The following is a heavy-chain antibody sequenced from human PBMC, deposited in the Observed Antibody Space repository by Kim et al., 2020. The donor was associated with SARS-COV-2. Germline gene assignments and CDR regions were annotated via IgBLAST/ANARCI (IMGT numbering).Heavy chain of an antibody. D-gene: IGHD3-10*01. CDR2: IYYSGST. V-gene: IGHV4-31*03. J-gene: IGHJ3*02. CDR1: GGSISSGGYY. CDR3: ASLPPYYYGSGSHAFDI. Sequence: SETLSLTCTVSGGSISSGGYYWSWIRQHPGKGLEWIGYIYYSGSTYYNPSLKSRVTISVDTSKNQFSLKLSSVTAADTAVYYCASLPPYYYGSGSHAFDICGQGTMVTVSS.